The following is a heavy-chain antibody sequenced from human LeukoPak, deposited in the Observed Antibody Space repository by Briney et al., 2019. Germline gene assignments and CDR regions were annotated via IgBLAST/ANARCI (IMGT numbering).Heavy chain of an antibody. Sequence: ASVKVSCKASGYTFTNSYIHWVRQAPGQGLEWMGLINPGGGNTSYAQTFQARLTMTRDMSTTTVYMELSSLRSEDTAVYYCVRTLGAVLDSRYWFDPWGQGTLVTVSS. CDR1: GYTFTNSY. D-gene: IGHD3-16*01. CDR2: INPGGGNT. CDR3: VRTLGAVLDSRYWFDP. V-gene: IGHV1-46*01. J-gene: IGHJ5*02.